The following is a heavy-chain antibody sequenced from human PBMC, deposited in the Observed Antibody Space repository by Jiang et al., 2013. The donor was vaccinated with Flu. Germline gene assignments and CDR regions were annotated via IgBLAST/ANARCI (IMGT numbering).Heavy chain of an antibody. J-gene: IGHJ4*02. Sequence: SLKSRVTISVDTSKNQXSLKLSSVTAADTAVYYCARQPGYDFWSGYYLDYWGQGTLVTVSS. V-gene: IGHV4-39*01. D-gene: IGHD3-3*01. CDR3: ARQPGYDFWSGYYLDY.